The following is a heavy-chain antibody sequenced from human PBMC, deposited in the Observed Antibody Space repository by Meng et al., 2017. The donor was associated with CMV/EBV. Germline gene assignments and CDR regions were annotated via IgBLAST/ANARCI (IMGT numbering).Heavy chain of an antibody. CDR1: GFTFSNYA. CDR3: ARDLDSYDSSGYLLDY. V-gene: IGHV3-30-3*01. CDR2: ISYDGSNK. Sequence: GESLKISCAASGFTFSNYAMHWVRQAPGKGLEWVAVISYDGSNKYYADSVKGRFTISRDNSKNTLYLQMNSLRAEDTAVYYCARDLDSYDSSGYLLDYWGQGTLVTVSS. D-gene: IGHD3-22*01. J-gene: IGHJ4*02.